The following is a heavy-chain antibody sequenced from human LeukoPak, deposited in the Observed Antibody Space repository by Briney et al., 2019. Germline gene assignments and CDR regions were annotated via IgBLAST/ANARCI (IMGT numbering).Heavy chain of an antibody. Sequence: SETLSLTCTVSGGSISSYYWSWIRQPPGKGLEWIGYIYYSGSTNYNPSLKSRVTISVDTSKNQFSLKLGSVTAADTAVYYCARHGDDYGDYGYWGQGTLVTVSS. J-gene: IGHJ4*02. CDR3: ARHGDDYGDYGY. V-gene: IGHV4-59*08. CDR1: GGSISSYY. D-gene: IGHD4-17*01. CDR2: IYYSGST.